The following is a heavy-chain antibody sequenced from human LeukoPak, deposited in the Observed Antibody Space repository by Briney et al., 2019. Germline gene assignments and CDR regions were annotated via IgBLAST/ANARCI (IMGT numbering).Heavy chain of an antibody. J-gene: IGHJ1*01. Sequence: NPSETLSLTCTVSGGSISSGGYYWSWIRQHPGKGLEWIGYIYYSGSTYYNPSLKSRVTISVDTSKNQFSLKLSSVTAADTAVYYCARSPIGTAYFQHWGQSTLVTVSS. V-gene: IGHV4-31*03. D-gene: IGHD2-8*02. CDR3: ARSPIGTAYFQH. CDR1: GGSISSGGYY. CDR2: IYYSGST.